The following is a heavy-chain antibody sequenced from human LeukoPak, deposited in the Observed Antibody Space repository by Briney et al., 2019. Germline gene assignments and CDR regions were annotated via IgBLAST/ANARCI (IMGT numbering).Heavy chain of an antibody. CDR1: GFTLENYW. CDR2: IKQDGSVE. Sequence: GGSLRLSCAASGFTLENYWMSWVRQAPGEGPEWVAHIKQDGSVEHYLDSVKGRFTISRDNAKSSVILQMTSLRAEDSAVYYCARWAGVTDYWGQGTLVTVSS. J-gene: IGHJ4*02. D-gene: IGHD5-18*01. CDR3: ARWAGVTDY. V-gene: IGHV3-7*01.